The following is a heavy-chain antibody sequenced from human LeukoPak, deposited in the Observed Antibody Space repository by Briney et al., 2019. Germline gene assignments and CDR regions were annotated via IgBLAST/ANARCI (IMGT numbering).Heavy chain of an antibody. Sequence: GGSLRLSCAASGFTFSSYWMHWVRQSPGKGLVWVSRMKSDGITNYAHSVTGRFNISRDNAKSSLYLQMNSLRAEDTAVYYCARDIVSAGLFFDYWGQGTLVTVSS. CDR3: ARDIVSAGLFFDY. CDR1: GFTFSSYW. CDR2: MKSDGIT. D-gene: IGHD2-2*01. J-gene: IGHJ4*02. V-gene: IGHV3-74*01.